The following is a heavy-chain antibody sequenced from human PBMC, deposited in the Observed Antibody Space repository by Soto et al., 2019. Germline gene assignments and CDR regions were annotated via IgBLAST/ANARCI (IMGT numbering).Heavy chain of an antibody. Sequence: GGSLRLSCAASGFTFSSYAMHWVRQAPGKGLEWVAVISYDGSNKYYADSVKGRFTISRDNSKNTLYLQMNSLRAEDTAVYYCARLAGYSSSSIVTAMQHYGMDVWGQGTTVTVSS. D-gene: IGHD6-6*01. CDR3: ARLAGYSSSSIVTAMQHYGMDV. CDR2: ISYDGSNK. J-gene: IGHJ6*02. V-gene: IGHV3-30-3*01. CDR1: GFTFSSYA.